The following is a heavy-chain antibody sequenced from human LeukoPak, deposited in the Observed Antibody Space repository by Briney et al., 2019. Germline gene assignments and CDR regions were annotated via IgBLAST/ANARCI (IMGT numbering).Heavy chain of an antibody. Sequence: GGSLRLSCAASGFTFSSYSMNWVRQAPGKGLEWVSSISSSSSYIYHADSVKGRFTISRDNAKNSLYLQMNSLRAEDTAVYYCAREGRLGYCSSTSCHDAFDIWGQGTMVTVSS. J-gene: IGHJ3*02. CDR1: GFTFSSYS. D-gene: IGHD2-2*01. CDR2: ISSSSSYI. V-gene: IGHV3-21*01. CDR3: AREGRLGYCSSTSCHDAFDI.